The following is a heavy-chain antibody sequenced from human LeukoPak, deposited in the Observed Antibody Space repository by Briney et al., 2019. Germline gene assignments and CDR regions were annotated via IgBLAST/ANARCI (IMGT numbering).Heavy chain of an antibody. Sequence: GESLKISCKGSGYSFTSFWISWVRQMPGKGLEWMGRIDPSDSYTNYSPSFQGHVTISADKSISTAYLQWSSLKASDTAMYYCARPDNNGWCSFDYWGQGTLVTVSS. CDR1: GYSFTSFW. V-gene: IGHV5-10-1*01. J-gene: IGHJ4*02. CDR2: IDPSDSYT. D-gene: IGHD6-19*01. CDR3: ARPDNNGWCSFDY.